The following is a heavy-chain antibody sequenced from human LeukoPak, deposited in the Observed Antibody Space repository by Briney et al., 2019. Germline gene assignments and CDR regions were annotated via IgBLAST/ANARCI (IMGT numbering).Heavy chain of an antibody. CDR3: AGVVEAAATPIYYMDV. Sequence: GGSLRLSCAASGFTFSSYEMNWVRQAPGKGLEWVSYISSSGRTIYYADSVKGRFTISRDNAKNSLYLQMNSLRAEDTAVYYCAGVVEAAATPIYYMDVWGKGTTVTVSS. J-gene: IGHJ6*03. V-gene: IGHV3-48*03. D-gene: IGHD6-13*01. CDR2: ISSSGRTI. CDR1: GFTFSSYE.